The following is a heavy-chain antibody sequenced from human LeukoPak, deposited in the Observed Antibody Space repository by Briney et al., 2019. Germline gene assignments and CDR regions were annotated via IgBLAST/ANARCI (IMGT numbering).Heavy chain of an antibody. Sequence: KSSETLSLTCSVSDDSITMYYWTWIRQSPGKGLEWIGYIYYTETSYNPSLKSRVTISADTSKNQFSLKLYSVTAADTAVYYCATRKLGNDYWGQGTLVTVSS. CDR3: ATRKLGNDY. J-gene: IGHJ4*02. V-gene: IGHV4-59*01. D-gene: IGHD7-27*01. CDR1: DDSITMYY. CDR2: IYYTET.